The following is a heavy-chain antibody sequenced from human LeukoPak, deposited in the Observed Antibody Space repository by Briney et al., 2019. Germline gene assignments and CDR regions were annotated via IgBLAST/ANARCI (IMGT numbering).Heavy chain of an antibody. CDR3: ARARYETRIWPKSRYDYYYYMDV. J-gene: IGHJ6*03. D-gene: IGHD3-3*01. CDR2: IIPIFGTA. Sequence: ASVKVSCKASGGTFSSYAISWVRHAPGQGLEWMGGIIPIFGTANYAQKFQGRVTITADESTSTAYMELSSLRSEDTAVYYCARARYETRIWPKSRYDYYYYMDVWGKGTTVTISS. CDR1: GGTFSSYA. V-gene: IGHV1-69*13.